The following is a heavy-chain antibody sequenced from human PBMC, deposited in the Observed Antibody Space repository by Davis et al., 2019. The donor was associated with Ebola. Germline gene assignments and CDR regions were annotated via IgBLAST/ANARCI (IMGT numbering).Heavy chain of an antibody. J-gene: IGHJ4*02. CDR2: ISGSGGST. CDR1: GFTFSSYS. Sequence: GESLKISCAASGFTFSSYSMNWVRQAPGKGLEWVSAISGSGGSTYYADSVKGRFTISRDNSKNTLYLQMNSLRAEDTAVYYCAKQAAAAEHFDYWGQGTLVTVS. D-gene: IGHD6-13*01. V-gene: IGHV3-23*01. CDR3: AKQAAAAEHFDY.